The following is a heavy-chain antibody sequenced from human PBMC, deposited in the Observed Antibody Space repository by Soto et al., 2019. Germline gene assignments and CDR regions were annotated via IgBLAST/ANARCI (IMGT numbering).Heavy chain of an antibody. CDR1: GDSVSSYW. CDR3: ASGMINIGAQCIDF. CDR2: ISHVGGT. V-gene: IGHV4-59*02. Sequence: PSEALSLPCTASGDSVSSYWRTWIRQPPGKGLEWIGYISHVGGTNYNPSLSSRLTMSLDTSKNQFSLLLSFVTNGDTAADYCASGMINIGAQCIDFWGQGTLVPVSP. D-gene: IGHD3-16*01. J-gene: IGHJ4*02.